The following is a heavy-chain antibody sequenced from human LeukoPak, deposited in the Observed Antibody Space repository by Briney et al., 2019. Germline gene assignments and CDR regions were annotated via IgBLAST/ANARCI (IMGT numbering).Heavy chain of an antibody. CDR3: AREVVVAAFFDY. CDR1: GFTFSSYE. D-gene: IGHD2-15*01. Sequence: GGSLRLSCAASGFTFSSYEMNWVRQAPGKGLEWVSYISSSGSTIYYADSVKGRFTISRDNAENSLYLQMNSLRAEDTAVYYCAREVVVAAFFDYWGQGTLVTVSS. CDR2: ISSSGSTI. J-gene: IGHJ4*02. V-gene: IGHV3-48*03.